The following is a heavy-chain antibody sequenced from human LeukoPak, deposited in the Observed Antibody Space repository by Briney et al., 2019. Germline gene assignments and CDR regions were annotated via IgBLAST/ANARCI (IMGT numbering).Heavy chain of an antibody. Sequence: SETLSLTCTVSGGSISSYYWSWIRQPAGKGLEWIGRIYASGNTNYNPSLKSRVTMSVDTSKNQFSLKLSSVTAADTAVYYCARTSNGYDSSGYQLFNWFDPWGQGTLVTVSS. V-gene: IGHV4-4*07. CDR2: IYASGNT. J-gene: IGHJ5*02. CDR3: ARTSNGYDSSGYQLFNWFDP. CDR1: GGSISSYY. D-gene: IGHD3-22*01.